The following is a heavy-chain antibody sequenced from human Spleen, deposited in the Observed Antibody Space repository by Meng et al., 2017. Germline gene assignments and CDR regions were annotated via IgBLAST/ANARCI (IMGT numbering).Heavy chain of an antibody. CDR3: ARYASSWTNWFDP. D-gene: IGHD6-13*01. V-gene: IGHV7-4-1*02. J-gene: IGHJ5*02. Sequence: VLLLKSGAQLKMPRASVRVSCKASEFTFTSYPMNWLRRAPGQGLELMGWINTNTGNPTYAKGFTGRFVFSLDTSVSTAYLQISSLKAEDTAVYYCARYASSWTNWFDPWGQGTLVTVSS. CDR2: INTNTGNP. CDR1: EFTFTSYP.